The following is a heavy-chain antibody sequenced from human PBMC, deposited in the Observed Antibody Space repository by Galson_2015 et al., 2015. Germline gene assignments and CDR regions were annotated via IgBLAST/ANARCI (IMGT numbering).Heavy chain of an antibody. Sequence: SLRLSCAASGFTFSSAAMTWVRQVPGKGLEWVSVVSASGASTYYADSVKGRFTISRDNAKNTLYLQMNSLRAEDTAVYYCAKDLGYCSGTSCYSVGAFDIWGQGTMVTVSS. CDR2: VSASGAST. D-gene: IGHD2-15*01. CDR1: GFTFSSAA. CDR3: AKDLGYCSGTSCYSVGAFDI. J-gene: IGHJ3*02. V-gene: IGHV3-23*01.